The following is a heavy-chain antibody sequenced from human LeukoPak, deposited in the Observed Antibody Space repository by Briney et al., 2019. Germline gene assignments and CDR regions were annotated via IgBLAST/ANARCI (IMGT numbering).Heavy chain of an antibody. CDR2: INPNSGGT. V-gene: IGHV1-2*02. D-gene: IGHD1-7*01. CDR1: GYTFTGYY. CDR3: ARDVELELRPLYYYYMDV. Sequence: ASVKVSCKASGYTFTGYYIYWVRQAPGQGLEWMGWINPNSGGTNYAQKFQGRVTMTRDTSISTAYMELSRLRSDDTAVYYCARDVELELRPLYYYYMDVWGKGTTVTVSS. J-gene: IGHJ6*03.